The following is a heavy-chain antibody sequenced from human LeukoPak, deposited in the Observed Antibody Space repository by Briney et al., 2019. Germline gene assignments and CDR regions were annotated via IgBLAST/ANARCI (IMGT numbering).Heavy chain of an antibody. D-gene: IGHD6-13*01. CDR1: GFTFSDHY. Sequence: GGSLRLSCAASGFTFSDHYMDWVRQAPGKGLEWVGRTRNKANSYTTEYAASVKGRFTISRDDSKNSLYLQMNSLKTEDTAVYYCAREKGSSSWYDRCFDYWGQGTLVTVSS. V-gene: IGHV3-72*01. J-gene: IGHJ4*02. CDR2: TRNKANSYTT. CDR3: AREKGSSSWYDRCFDY.